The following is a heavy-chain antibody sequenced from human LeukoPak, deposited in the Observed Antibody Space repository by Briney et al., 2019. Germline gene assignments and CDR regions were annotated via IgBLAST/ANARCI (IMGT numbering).Heavy chain of an antibody. CDR2: IKEDGSEK. Sequence: GGSLRLSCAASGFTFPTFWMAWVRQAPGKGLEWVAKIKEDGSEKDYVDSVKGRFTIYRDNAKNSLHLQMNYLRAEDTAVYYCARMQMDTGYRPFDIWGQGTMVTVSS. V-gene: IGHV3-7*01. J-gene: IGHJ3*02. CDR3: ARMQMDTGYRPFDI. D-gene: IGHD5-24*01. CDR1: GFTFPTFW.